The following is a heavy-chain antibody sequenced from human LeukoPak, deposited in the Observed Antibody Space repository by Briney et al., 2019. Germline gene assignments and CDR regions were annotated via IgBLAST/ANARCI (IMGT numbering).Heavy chain of an antibody. V-gene: IGHV3-23*01. J-gene: IGHJ4*02. CDR2: INHNGVNT. D-gene: IGHD1-1*01. Sequence: PGGSLRLSCAASGFTFSTYAMNWVRQAPGKGLEWVSTINHNGVNTYYADSVKGRFTISRDNSKNTLYLQMNSLRAEDTAVYYCAKVYVWNEYYFDYWGQGTLVTVSS. CDR1: GFTFSTYA. CDR3: AKVYVWNEYYFDY.